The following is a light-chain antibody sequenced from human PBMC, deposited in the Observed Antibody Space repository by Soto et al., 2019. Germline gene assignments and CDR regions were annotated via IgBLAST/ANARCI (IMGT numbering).Light chain of an antibody. Sequence: QPVLTQPRSVSGSPGQSVTISCTGTSSDVGGYNYVSWYQQHPGKAPKLMIYDVSKRPSRVPDHFSGSKSGNTASLTISGLQAEDEADYYCCSYAGTYTPWVFGGGTKLTVL. J-gene: IGLJ3*02. V-gene: IGLV2-11*01. CDR1: SSDVGGYNY. CDR2: DVS. CDR3: CSYAGTYTPWV.